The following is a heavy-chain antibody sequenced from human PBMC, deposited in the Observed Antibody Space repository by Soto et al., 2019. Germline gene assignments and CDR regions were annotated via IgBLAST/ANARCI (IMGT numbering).Heavy chain of an antibody. D-gene: IGHD2-21*01. V-gene: IGHV4-31*03. CDR2: IYSSGST. CDR1: GGSISSGGYS. J-gene: IGHJ4*02. Sequence: QVQLQESGPGLVNPSETLSLTCSVSGGSISSGGYSWNWIRQRPGKGLVWIGEIYSSGSTYYSPSLKCRAAISVDMSQNQLSLELTSVTAADTAVYYCARGTVPIHLDFDYWGQGTLVTVSS. CDR3: ARGTVPIHLDFDY.